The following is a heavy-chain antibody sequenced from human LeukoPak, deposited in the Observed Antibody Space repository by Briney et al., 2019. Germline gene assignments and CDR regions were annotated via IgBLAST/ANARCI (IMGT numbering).Heavy chain of an antibody. V-gene: IGHV3-48*01. CDR1: GFTFSSFG. CDR3: TRPSDYYGSGSYRDY. Sequence: GGSLRLSCAASGFTFSSFGMNWIRQAPGKGLEWVSYISISSSTIYYADSVKGRFTISRDNAKNSVSLQMNSLKTEDTAVYYCTRPSDYYGSGSYRDYWGQGTLVTVSS. J-gene: IGHJ4*02. CDR2: ISISSSTI. D-gene: IGHD3-10*01.